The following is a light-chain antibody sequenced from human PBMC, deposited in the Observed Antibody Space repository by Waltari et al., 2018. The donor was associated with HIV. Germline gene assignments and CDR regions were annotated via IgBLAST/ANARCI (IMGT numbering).Light chain of an antibody. CDR2: TNT. CDR3: ATWDDSLNGHVV. J-gene: IGLJ2*01. Sequence: QSVLNQPPSASGTPGQRVTIPCSGSSSNIGDNTVNWYQQLPGTAPKLLIYTNTQRPSGVPDRFSGSKSGTSASLAISGLQSEDEADYYCATWDDSLNGHVVFGGGTKLTVL. V-gene: IGLV1-44*01. CDR1: SSNIGDNT.